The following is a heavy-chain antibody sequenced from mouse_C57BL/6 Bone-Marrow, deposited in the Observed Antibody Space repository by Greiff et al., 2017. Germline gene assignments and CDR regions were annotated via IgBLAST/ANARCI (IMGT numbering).Heavy chain of an antibody. D-gene: IGHD5-2*01. CDR2: IYPGSGNT. CDR3: ARESLRPWYFDV. J-gene: IGHJ1*03. CDR1: GYSFTSYY. Sequence: VQLVESGPELVKPGASVKISCKASGYSFTSYYIHWVKQRPGQGLEWIGWIYPGSGNTKYNEKFKGKATLTADTSSSTAYMQLSSLTSEDSAVYYCARESLRPWYFDVWGTGTTVTVSS. V-gene: IGHV1-66*01.